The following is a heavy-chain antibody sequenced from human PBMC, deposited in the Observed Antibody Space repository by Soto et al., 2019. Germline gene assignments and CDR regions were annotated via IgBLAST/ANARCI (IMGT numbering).Heavy chain of an antibody. Sequence: PGGSLRLSCTASGFTFSDYAMSWVRRAPGKGLEWVSALTSNGGSTSYADSVKGRFTISRDNSKNTLYLQMNSLRAEDTAVYYCARLYFDSGRCDYWGQGTLVTVSS. J-gene: IGHJ4*02. CDR2: LTSNGGST. D-gene: IGHD3-9*01. CDR1: GFTFSDYA. V-gene: IGHV3-23*01. CDR3: ARLYFDSGRCDY.